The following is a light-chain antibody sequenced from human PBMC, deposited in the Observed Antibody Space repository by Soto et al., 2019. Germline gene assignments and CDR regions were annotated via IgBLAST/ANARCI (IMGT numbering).Light chain of an antibody. Sequence: IVLTQSPGTLSLSPGERATLSCRASQTVRNNYLAWYQQKPGQAPRSLIYDASSRATGIPDRFSGGGSGTDFTLTISRLEPEDFAVYYCQQFSSYPLTFGGGTKVDIK. V-gene: IGKV3-20*01. J-gene: IGKJ4*01. CDR1: QTVRNNY. CDR2: DAS. CDR3: QQFSSYPLT.